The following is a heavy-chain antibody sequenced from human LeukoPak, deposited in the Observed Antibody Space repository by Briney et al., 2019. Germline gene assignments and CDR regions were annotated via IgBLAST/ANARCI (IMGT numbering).Heavy chain of an antibody. Sequence: GRSLRLSCAASGFTFSSYGMHWVRQAPGKGLEWVAVISYDGSNKYYADSVKGRFTISRDNSKNTLYLQMNSLRAEDTAVYYCATPRGVPGGAFDIWGQGTMVTVSS. J-gene: IGHJ3*02. CDR2: ISYDGSNK. D-gene: IGHD3-10*01. CDR3: ATPRGVPGGAFDI. CDR1: GFTFSSYG. V-gene: IGHV3-30*03.